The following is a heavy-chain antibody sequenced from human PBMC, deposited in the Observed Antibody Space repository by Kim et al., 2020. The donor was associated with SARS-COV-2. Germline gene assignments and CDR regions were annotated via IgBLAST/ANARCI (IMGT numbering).Heavy chain of an antibody. Sequence: TGGRTSYNPSLQSRVTMSVDMSKNQFSLKLSSVTAADTAVYYCASALGHWGQGTLVTVSS. D-gene: IGHD3-16*02. CDR3: ASALGH. J-gene: IGHJ4*02. CDR2: TGGRT. V-gene: IGHV4-4*07.